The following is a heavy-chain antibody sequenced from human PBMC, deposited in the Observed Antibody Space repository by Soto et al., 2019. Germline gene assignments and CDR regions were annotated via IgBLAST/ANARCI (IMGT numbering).Heavy chain of an antibody. CDR2: TYYRSKCFH. V-gene: IGHV6-1*01. D-gene: IGHD3-10*01. J-gene: IGHJ3*01. CDR1: GDSVSSDITS. CDR3: ARGNALDV. Sequence: QGQLQQSGPGLVKPSQTLSLTCAISGDSVSSDITSWNWIRQSPSRGLEWLGRTYYRSKCFHDYAASVKSRITINPDTSKNQFSLELNSMTTEDTAVYYCARGNALDVWGQGTVVTVSS.